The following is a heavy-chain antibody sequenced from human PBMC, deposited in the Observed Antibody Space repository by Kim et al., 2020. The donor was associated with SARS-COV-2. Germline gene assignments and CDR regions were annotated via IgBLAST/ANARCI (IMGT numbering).Heavy chain of an antibody. J-gene: IGHJ6*02. CDR2: ISYDGSNK. V-gene: IGHV3-30*18. CDR1: GFTFSSYG. Sequence: GGSLRLSCAASGFTFSSYGMHWVRQAPGKGLEWVAVISYDGSNKYYADSVKGRFTISRDNSKNTLYLQMNSLRAEDTAVYYCAKDLRSGYYLFYYYYGMDVWGQGTTVTVSS. D-gene: IGHD3-3*01. CDR3: AKDLRSGYYLFYYYYGMDV.